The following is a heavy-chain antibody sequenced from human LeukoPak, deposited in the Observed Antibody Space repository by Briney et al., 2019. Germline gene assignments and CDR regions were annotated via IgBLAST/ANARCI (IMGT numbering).Heavy chain of an antibody. D-gene: IGHD3-10*01. J-gene: IGHJ6*03. Sequence: GGSLRLSCAASGFTVSSNYMSWVRQAPGKGLGWVSVIYSGGSTYYADSVKGRFTISRDNSKNTLYLQMNSLRAEDTAVYYCASGSGSYRTPYYYMDVWGTGTTVTVSS. CDR1: GFTVSSNY. CDR2: IYSGGST. CDR3: ASGSGSYRTPYYYMDV. V-gene: IGHV3-53*01.